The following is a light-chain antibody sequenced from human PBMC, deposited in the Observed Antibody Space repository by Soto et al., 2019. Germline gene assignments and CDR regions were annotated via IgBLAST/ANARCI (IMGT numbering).Light chain of an antibody. CDR2: DAS. CDR1: QSVSRW. V-gene: IGKV1-5*01. J-gene: IGKJ4*01. CDR3: QQSHNFDPPT. Sequence: DVQMTQSPSTLSASVGDRVTVTCRASQSVSRWVAWYQQKVGKAPKLLIFDASGLESGVPSRFSGSGSGTEFTLTISSLHPDDAATYYCQQSHNFDPPTFGEGTKVEIK.